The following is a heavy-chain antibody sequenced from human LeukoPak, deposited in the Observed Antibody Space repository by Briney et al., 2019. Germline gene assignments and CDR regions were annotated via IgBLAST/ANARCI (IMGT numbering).Heavy chain of an antibody. J-gene: IGHJ5*02. V-gene: IGHV1-8*01. CDR2: MNPNNGNT. CDR3: VRDGEGAAISVNYWFDP. D-gene: IGHD2-2*02. Sequence: ASVKVSCKASGFTFTSYDINWVRQASGQGLEWMGWMNPNNGNTGYAQKFQGRVTMTGDTSINTAYMGLRGLRSEDTAVYYCVRDGEGAAISVNYWFDPWGQGTLVTVSS. CDR1: GFTFTSYD.